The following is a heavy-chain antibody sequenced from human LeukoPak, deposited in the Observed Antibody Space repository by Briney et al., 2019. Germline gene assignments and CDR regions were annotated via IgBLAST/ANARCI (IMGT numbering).Heavy chain of an antibody. Sequence: GESLKISCKGSGYSFTSYWIGWVRQMPGKGLEWMGIIYPGDSDTRYSPSFQGQVTISADKSISTAYLQWSSLKASDTAMYYCARLPVYYYDSSGYYSGSYYYGMDVWGQGTTVTVSS. CDR2: IYPGDSDT. J-gene: IGHJ6*02. V-gene: IGHV5-51*01. D-gene: IGHD3-22*01. CDR3: ARLPVYYYDSSGYYSGSYYYGMDV. CDR1: GYSFTSYW.